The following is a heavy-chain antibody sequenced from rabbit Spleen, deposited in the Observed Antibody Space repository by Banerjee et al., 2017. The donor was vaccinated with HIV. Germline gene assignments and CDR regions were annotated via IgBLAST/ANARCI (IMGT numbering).Heavy chain of an antibody. J-gene: IGHJ4*01. V-gene: IGHV1S47*01. CDR3: ARDFYGGDNYYGPYQFDL. D-gene: IGHD8-1*01. Sequence: QEQLVESGGGLVQPGGSLKLSCKASGFDFSNYGVSWVRQAPGKGLEWIGYIEPIFGNTYYANWVNGRFTISSHNAQNTLYLQLSSLTAADTATYLCARDFYGGDNYYGPYQFDLWGQGTLVTVS. CDR2: IEPIFGNT. CDR1: GFDFSNYG.